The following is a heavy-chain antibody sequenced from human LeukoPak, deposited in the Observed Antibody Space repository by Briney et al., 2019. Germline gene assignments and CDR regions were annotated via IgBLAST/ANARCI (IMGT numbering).Heavy chain of an antibody. CDR2: ITTATSSYI. Sequence: GGSLRLSCAASGFTFSSHDMNWVRQAPGKGLEWVSSITTATSSYIYYADSVKGRFTISRDDAKNSQYLQMDSLRAEDTAVYYCARDYGGPHYFDYWGQGTLVTVSS. J-gene: IGHJ4*02. CDR3: ARDYGGPHYFDY. V-gene: IGHV3-21*01. D-gene: IGHD2-15*01. CDR1: GFTFSSHD.